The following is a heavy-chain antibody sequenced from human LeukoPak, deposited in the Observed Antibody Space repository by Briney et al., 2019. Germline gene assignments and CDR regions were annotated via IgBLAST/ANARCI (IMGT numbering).Heavy chain of an antibody. CDR2: IYYSGST. CDR3: ARGSPYGSGSYYEENWFDP. J-gene: IGHJ5*02. CDR1: GGSISSYY. Sequence: SETLSLTCTVSGGSISSYYWSWIRQPPGKGLEWIGYIYYSGSTNYNPSLKSRDTISVDTSKNQFSLKLSSVTAADTAVYYCARGSPYGSGSYYEENWFDPWGQGTLVTVSS. D-gene: IGHD3-10*01. V-gene: IGHV4-59*01.